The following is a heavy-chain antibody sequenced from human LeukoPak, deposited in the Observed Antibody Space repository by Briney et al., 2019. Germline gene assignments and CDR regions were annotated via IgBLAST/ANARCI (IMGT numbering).Heavy chain of an antibody. V-gene: IGHV4-59*12. J-gene: IGHJ6*02. CDR1: GGSIIGYY. CDR3: ARYANSPYYYYAMDV. Sequence: SEALSLTCTVSGGSIIGYYLSWIRQPPGKGLEWIGSIYYSGSTNYNPSLKSRVTISVETSKNQFSLKLSSVAAADTAVYYCARYANSPYYYYAMDVWGQGTTVTVSS. CDR2: IYYSGST. D-gene: IGHD4/OR15-4a*01.